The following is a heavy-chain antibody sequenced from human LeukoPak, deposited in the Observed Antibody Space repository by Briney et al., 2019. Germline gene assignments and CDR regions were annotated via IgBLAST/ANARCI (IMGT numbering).Heavy chain of an antibody. V-gene: IGHV3-21*01. Sequence: GGSLRLSCAGSGFSFKNYAMSWVRQAPGKGLEWVSSISNGGGFKSYADSLEGRFAISRENAKNSLYLQMNSLRAEDTAVYYCAKGRVGANGYYYYGMDVWGQGTTVTVSS. CDR1: GFSFKNYA. CDR2: ISNGGGFK. D-gene: IGHD1-26*01. CDR3: AKGRVGANGYYYYGMDV. J-gene: IGHJ6*02.